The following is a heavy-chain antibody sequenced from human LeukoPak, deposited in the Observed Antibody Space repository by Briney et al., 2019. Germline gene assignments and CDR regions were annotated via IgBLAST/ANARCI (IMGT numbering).Heavy chain of an antibody. Sequence: GGSLRLSCAASGFTVSSSYMSWVRQAPGKGLEWVSGTSWNSGSIGYADSVKGRFTISRDNAKNSLYLQMNSLRAEDTALYYCAKAGPYSSGWYAAFDIWGQGTMVTVSS. CDR3: AKAGPYSSGWYAAFDI. J-gene: IGHJ3*02. CDR1: GFTVSSSY. V-gene: IGHV3-9*01. CDR2: TSWNSGSI. D-gene: IGHD6-19*01.